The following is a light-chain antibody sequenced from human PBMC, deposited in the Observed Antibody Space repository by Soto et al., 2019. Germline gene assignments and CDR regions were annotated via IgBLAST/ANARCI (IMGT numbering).Light chain of an antibody. CDR1: SSNIGAGYD. CDR3: QSYDSPFYV. V-gene: IGLV1-40*01. CDR2: GDR. Sequence: QSVLTQPPSVSGAPGQRVTISCTGSSSNIGAGYDVHWFQQHPGRAPKLLIYGDRHRPSGVPDRFSGSKSGTSASLAITVLLPEDEADYCCQSYDSPFYVLGRGTKVTVL. J-gene: IGLJ1*01.